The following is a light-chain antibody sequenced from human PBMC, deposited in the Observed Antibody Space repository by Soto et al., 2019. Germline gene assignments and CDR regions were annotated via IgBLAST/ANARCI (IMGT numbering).Light chain of an antibody. J-gene: IGKJ1*01. CDR3: QQYDSYPWT. V-gene: IGKV1-5*01. CDR1: QRISYW. CDR2: DVS. Sequence: DSQMTQSPSTLSASVGDRVTITCRASQRISYWLAWYQQKPGKAPKFLIYDVSTLESGVPSRFSGSGSGTEFTLTISSLQPDDFATYFCQQYDSYPWTFGHGTKVDIK.